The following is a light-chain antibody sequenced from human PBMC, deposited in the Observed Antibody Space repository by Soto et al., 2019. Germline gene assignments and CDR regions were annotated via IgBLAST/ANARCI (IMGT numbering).Light chain of an antibody. CDR1: RSDIGDFNF. J-gene: IGLJ1*01. CDR2: EVN. V-gene: IGLV2-14*01. CDR3: ASFRSGTILV. Sequence: QSALTQPASVSGSPGQSVTISCTGPRSDIGDFNFISWYQHPPGKAPRLLIYEVNNRPSGVSKRFSGSKAGNTASLTISGLLDDDEADYFCASFRSGTILVFGSGTKVTVL.